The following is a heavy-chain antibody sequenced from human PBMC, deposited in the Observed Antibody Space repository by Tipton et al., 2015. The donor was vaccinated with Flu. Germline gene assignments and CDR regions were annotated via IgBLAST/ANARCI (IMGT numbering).Heavy chain of an antibody. Sequence: LRLSCTVSGYSISSGHYWGWIRQPPGKGLEWIGSIYHSGSTYYNPSLKSRVTISVDTSKNQFSLSLSSVTAADTAMYYCARYRGSNARGEGNDAFDIWGQGTMVSVSS. V-gene: IGHV4-38-2*02. CDR2: IYHSGST. J-gene: IGHJ3*02. CDR1: GYSISSGHY. D-gene: IGHD1-26*01. CDR3: ARYRGSNARGEGNDAFDI.